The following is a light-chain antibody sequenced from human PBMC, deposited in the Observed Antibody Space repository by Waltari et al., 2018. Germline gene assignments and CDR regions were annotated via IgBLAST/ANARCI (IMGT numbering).Light chain of an antibody. V-gene: IGLV2-23*01. CDR3: CSYAGSSTWV. CDR2: EGS. CDR1: SSDVGSYNL. J-gene: IGLJ3*02. Sequence: QSALTQPASVSGSPGQSITISSTGNSSDVGSYNLVSWYQQHPGKAPKLMIYEGSKRPSVVSNRFSGSKSGNTASRTISGLQAEDEADYYCCSYAGSSTWVFGGGTKLTVL.